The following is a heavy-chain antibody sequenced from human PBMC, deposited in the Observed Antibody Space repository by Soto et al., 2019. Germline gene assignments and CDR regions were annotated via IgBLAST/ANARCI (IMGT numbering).Heavy chain of an antibody. CDR3: ARAYDYGDYKDAFDI. J-gene: IGHJ3*02. D-gene: IGHD4-17*01. V-gene: IGHV3-30-3*01. CDR1: GFTFSSYA. CDR2: ISYDGSNK. Sequence: SLRLSGAASGFTFSSYAMHWVRQAPGKGLEWVAVISYDGSNKYYADSVKGRFTISRDNSKNTLYLQMNSLRAEDTAVYYCARAYDYGDYKDAFDIWGQGTMVTVSS.